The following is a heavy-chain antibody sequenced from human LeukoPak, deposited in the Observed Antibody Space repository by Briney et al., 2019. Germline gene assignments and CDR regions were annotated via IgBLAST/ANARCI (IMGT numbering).Heavy chain of an antibody. CDR2: IYTSGST. D-gene: IGHD2-2*01. V-gene: IGHV4-61*02. Sequence: SETLSLTCTVSGVSISSSSYYWSWIRQPAGKGLEWIGRIYTSGSTNYNPSLKSRVTISVDTSKNQFSLKLSSVTAADTAVYYCARDDIVVVPAAVYWYFDLWGRGTLVTVSS. CDR3: ARDDIVVVPAAVYWYFDL. CDR1: GVSISSSSYY. J-gene: IGHJ2*01.